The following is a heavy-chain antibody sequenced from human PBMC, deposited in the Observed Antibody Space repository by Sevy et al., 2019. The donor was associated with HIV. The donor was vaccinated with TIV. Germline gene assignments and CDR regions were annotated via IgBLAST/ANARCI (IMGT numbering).Heavy chain of an antibody. D-gene: IGHD2-15*01. CDR2: ISYDGSKK. CDR3: ARKRGYCSGGSCYLRGAFDI. Sequence: GGSLRLSCAASGFTFSSYAMHWVRQAPGKGLEWVAVISYDGSKKYYADSVKGRFTISRDNSKNTLYLQMNSLRAEDTAVYYCARKRGYCSGGSCYLRGAFDIWGQGTMVTVSS. CDR1: GFTFSSYA. V-gene: IGHV3-30-3*01. J-gene: IGHJ3*02.